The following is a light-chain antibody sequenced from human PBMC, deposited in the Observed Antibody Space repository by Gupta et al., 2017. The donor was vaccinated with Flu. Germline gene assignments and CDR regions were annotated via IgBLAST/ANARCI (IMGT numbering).Light chain of an antibody. CDR3: QQYKIYPLT. CDR2: AAS. CDR1: QGINSY. V-gene: IGKV1-16*01. J-gene: IGKJ4*01. Sequence: DIQMTQSPSSLSASVGDRVTITCRASQGINSYLDWYQQKPGKAPESLIYAASTLQSGVPSRFSGSGSGTDFILTISSLQAEDSATYYCQQYKIYPLTLGGGTKVEIK.